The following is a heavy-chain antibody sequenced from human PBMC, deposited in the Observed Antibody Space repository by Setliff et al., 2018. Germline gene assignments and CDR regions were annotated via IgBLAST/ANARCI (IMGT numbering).Heavy chain of an antibody. CDR2: INTNTGNP. CDR3: ARVSMGYDSSGYYFWFDP. V-gene: IGHV7-4-1*02. Sequence: ASVKVSCKASGYTFTSYAMNWVRQAPGQGLEWMGWINTNTGNPTYAQGFAGRFVFSLDTSVSTAYLRISSLKAEDTAVYYCARVSMGYDSSGYYFWFDPWGQGTLVTVSS. D-gene: IGHD3-22*01. CDR1: GYTFTSYA. J-gene: IGHJ5*02.